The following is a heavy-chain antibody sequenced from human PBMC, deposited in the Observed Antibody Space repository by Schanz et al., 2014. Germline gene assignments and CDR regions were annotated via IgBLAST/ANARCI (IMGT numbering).Heavy chain of an antibody. V-gene: IGHV3-30*02. D-gene: IGHD3-10*01. CDR2: IRYDGSNK. J-gene: IGHJ4*02. Sequence: QVQLVESGGGVVQPGGSLRLSCAASGFTFSNYGMHWVRQAPGKGLEWVAFIRYDGSNKYYADSVKGRFTISRDNSKNTLYLQMNSLRAEETAVYYCAKDNGYYGSGSYYNGADYWGQGTLVTVSS. CDR3: AKDNGYYGSGSYYNGADY. CDR1: GFTFSNYG.